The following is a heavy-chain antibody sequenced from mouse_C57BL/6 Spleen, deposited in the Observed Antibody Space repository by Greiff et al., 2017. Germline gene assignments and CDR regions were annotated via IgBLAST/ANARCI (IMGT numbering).Heavy chain of an antibody. V-gene: IGHV1-42*01. CDR1: GYSFTGYY. CDR3: ARGGYDEGWFAY. D-gene: IGHD2-14*01. CDR2: INPSTGGT. Sequence: EVQLQQSGPELVKPGASVKISCKASGYSFTGYYMNWVKQSPEKSLEWIGEINPSTGGTTYNQKFKAKATLTVDKSSSTAYMQLKSLTSEDSAVYYCARGGYDEGWFAYWGQGTLVTVSA. J-gene: IGHJ3*01.